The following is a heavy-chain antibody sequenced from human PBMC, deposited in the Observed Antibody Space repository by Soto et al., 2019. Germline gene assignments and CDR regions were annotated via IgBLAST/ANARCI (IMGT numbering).Heavy chain of an antibody. J-gene: IGHJ5*02. V-gene: IGHV4-59*01. CDR2: IYYSGST. CDR1: GGSISSYY. Sequence: SETLSLTCTVSGGSISSYYWSWIRQPPGKGLEWIGYIYYSGSTNYNPSLKSRVTISVDTSKNQFSLKLSSVTAADTAVYYCARAADSSGYYLHWFDPWGQGTLVTVS. D-gene: IGHD3-22*01. CDR3: ARAADSSGYYLHWFDP.